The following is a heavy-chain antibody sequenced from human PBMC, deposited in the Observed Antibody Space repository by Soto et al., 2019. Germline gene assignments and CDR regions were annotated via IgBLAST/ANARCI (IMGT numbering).Heavy chain of an antibody. CDR2: TRNKANSYTT. CDR3: ARDTGGSYDY. Sequence: EVQLVESGGGLVQPGGSLRLSCAASGFTFSDYYMDWVRQVPGKGLEWVGRTRNKANSYTTEYVASVKGRFSISRDDSKDSMYLQMNSLKTKDTAVYYCARDTGGSYDYWGQGALVTVSS. CDR1: GFTFSDYY. D-gene: IGHD1-26*01. V-gene: IGHV3-72*01. J-gene: IGHJ4*02.